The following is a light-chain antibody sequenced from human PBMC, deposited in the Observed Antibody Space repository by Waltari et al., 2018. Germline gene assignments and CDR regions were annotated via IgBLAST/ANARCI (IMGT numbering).Light chain of an antibody. V-gene: IGKV3-15*01. CDR1: QSIGSN. CDR3: QQYRDWPRT. J-gene: IGKJ1*01. CDR2: DAT. Sequence: EIVMTQSPATLSASPGESATLSRRASQSIGSNLAWYQQQPGQAPRLLIYDATTRDTDIAARFSGSGSGTEFTLTISSLQSEDFAVYFCQQYRDWPRTFGHGTKVETK.